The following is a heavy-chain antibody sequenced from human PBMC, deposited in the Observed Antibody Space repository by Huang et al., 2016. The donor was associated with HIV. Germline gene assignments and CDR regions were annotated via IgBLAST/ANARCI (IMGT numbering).Heavy chain of an antibody. D-gene: IGHD3-10*01. CDR1: GGSLSGYY. V-gene: IGHV4-34*02. Sequence: QVHLQQWGAGLLKSAETLSLTCAVYGGSLSGYYWSWLRQTPGTGLEWIWEINHLGSPNYNPSLKSRVSRSMDGSKKQFSLKLRSISDADTAVYFCARDATKNPRGWFDPWGQGTLVTGSS. CDR2: INHLGSP. J-gene: IGHJ5*02. CDR3: ARDATKNPRGWFDP.